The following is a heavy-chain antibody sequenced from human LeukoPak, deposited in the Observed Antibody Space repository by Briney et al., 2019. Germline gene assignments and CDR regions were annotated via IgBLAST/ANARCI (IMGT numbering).Heavy chain of an antibody. J-gene: IGHJ4*02. D-gene: IGHD3-10*01. CDR1: GFTFINAW. CDR3: TTGPYDYGSGTYYH. CDR2: IKSKTDGGTT. V-gene: IGHV3-15*01. Sequence: GALSLSCAASGFTFINAWMSWVRQAPGKGLEWVGRIKSKTDGGTTDYAAPVKGRFTIPRDDSKNTLYVQMNSLKTEDTAVYYCTTGPYDYGSGTYYHWGQGTLVTVSS.